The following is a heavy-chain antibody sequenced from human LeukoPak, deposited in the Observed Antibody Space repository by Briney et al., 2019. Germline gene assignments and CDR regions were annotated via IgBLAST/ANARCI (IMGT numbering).Heavy chain of an antibody. Sequence: SGPTLVNPTQTLTLTCTFSGFSLSTSGMRVSWIRQPPGKALEWLARIDWDDDKFYSTSLKTRLTISKDTSKNQVVLTMTNMDPVDTAKYYCARGTSGSYLDYWGQRTLVTVSS. CDR3: ARGTSGSYLDY. CDR1: GFSLSTSGMR. J-gene: IGHJ4*02. V-gene: IGHV2-70*04. CDR2: IDWDDDK. D-gene: IGHD1-26*01.